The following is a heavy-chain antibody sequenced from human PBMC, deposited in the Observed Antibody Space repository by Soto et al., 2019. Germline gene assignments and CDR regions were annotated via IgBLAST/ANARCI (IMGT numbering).Heavy chain of an antibody. CDR2: ISYDGSNK. CDR1: GFTFSSYA. D-gene: IGHD3-16*02. CDR3: ARDTKFGGVIVPLREDAFDI. V-gene: IGHV3-30-3*01. Sequence: QVQLVESGGGVVQPGRSLRLSCAASGFTFSSYAMHWVRQAPGKGLEWVAVISYDGSNKYYADSVKGRFTISRDNSKNTLYLQMTSLRSEDTAVYYCARDTKFGGVIVPLREDAFDIWGQGTMVTVSS. J-gene: IGHJ3*02.